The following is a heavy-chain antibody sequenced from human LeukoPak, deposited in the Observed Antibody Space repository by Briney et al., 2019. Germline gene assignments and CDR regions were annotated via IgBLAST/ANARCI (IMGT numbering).Heavy chain of an antibody. Sequence: GGSLRLSCTGSGFSVSNFWMAWVRQAPGKGLEWVANINEDETGKYYVDSVKGRFTISRDNAKSSLFLQMNSVRVEDTAVYYCATDAFSYPNTWGQGTQVTVSS. V-gene: IGHV3-7*01. J-gene: IGHJ5*02. D-gene: IGHD3-16*01. CDR1: GFSVSNFW. CDR3: ATDAFSYPNT. CDR2: INEDETGK.